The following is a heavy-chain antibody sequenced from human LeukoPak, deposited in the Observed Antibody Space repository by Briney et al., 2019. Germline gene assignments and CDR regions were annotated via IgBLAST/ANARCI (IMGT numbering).Heavy chain of an antibody. CDR3: ARDGGGTGRPFDY. Sequence: PSETLSLTCTVSGGPISIYYWNWIRQPAGKGLEWIGRIYTSGNTNYNPSLKSRVTMSVDASNNHLSLNLSSVTAADTAVYYCARDGGGTGRPFDYWGQGTLVTVSS. CDR2: IYTSGNT. D-gene: IGHD1-26*01. CDR1: GGPISIYY. V-gene: IGHV4-4*07. J-gene: IGHJ4*02.